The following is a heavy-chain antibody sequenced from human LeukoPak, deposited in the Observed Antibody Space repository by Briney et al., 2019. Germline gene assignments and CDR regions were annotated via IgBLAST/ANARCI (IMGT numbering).Heavy chain of an antibody. Sequence: GGPLRPSCEASGFTFSNYPMSWVRQAPGRGLEWVSVISESGDVTHYADAMKGRFTISRDNAKNTLNLQMNSLRAEDTAIYYCARDSSHYLGSSDYWGQGTLVTVSS. D-gene: IGHD6-6*01. CDR2: ISESGDVT. CDR1: GFTFSNYP. CDR3: ARDSSHYLGSSDY. J-gene: IGHJ4*02. V-gene: IGHV3-23*01.